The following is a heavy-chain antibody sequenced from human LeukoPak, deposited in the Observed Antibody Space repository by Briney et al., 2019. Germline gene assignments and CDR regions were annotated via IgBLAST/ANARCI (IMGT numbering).Heavy chain of an antibody. D-gene: IGHD6-19*01. CDR2: IYTSGST. J-gene: IGHJ4*02. CDR1: GGSISSGSYY. V-gene: IGHV4-61*02. Sequence: PSQTLSLTCTVSGGSISSGSYYWSWIRQPAGKGLEWIGRIYTSGSTNYNPSLKSRVTISVDTSKNQFSLKLSSVTAADTAVYYCARCKGTVAGSDYWGQGTLVTVSS. CDR3: ARCKGTVAGSDY.